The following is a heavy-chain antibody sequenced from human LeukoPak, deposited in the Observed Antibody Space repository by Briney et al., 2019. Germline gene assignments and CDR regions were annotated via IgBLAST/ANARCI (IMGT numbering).Heavy chain of an antibody. Sequence: GGSLRLSCAASGFTFSYYAIHWVRQAPGKGLEWVALIWSDGSNKYYADSVKGRITISRDNSKNTVYLQMNSLRAEDTAVYYCARELFSSGSCPDGWGQGTLVTVPS. CDR1: GFTFSYYA. CDR3: ARELFSSGSCPDG. D-gene: IGHD3-10*01. V-gene: IGHV3-33*01. J-gene: IGHJ4*02. CDR2: IWSDGSNK.